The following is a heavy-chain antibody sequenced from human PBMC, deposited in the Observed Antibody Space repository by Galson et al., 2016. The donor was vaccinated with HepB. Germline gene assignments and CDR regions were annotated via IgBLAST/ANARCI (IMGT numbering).Heavy chain of an antibody. D-gene: IGHD1-14*01. CDR2: IYSRGST. CDR3: ARKSDTGTLVGDL. J-gene: IGHJ5*02. Sequence: SLRLSCAASGFTFYDAWMSWVRQAPGKGPEWVSVIYSRGSTSYADSVKGRSTISRDNSKNTLYLQMNSLRAEDTAVYYCARKSDTGTLVGDLWGQGTLVTVSS. CDR1: GFTFYDAW. V-gene: IGHV3-66*01.